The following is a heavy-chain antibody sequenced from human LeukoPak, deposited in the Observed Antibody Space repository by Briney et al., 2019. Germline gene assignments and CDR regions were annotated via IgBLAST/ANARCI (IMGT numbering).Heavy chain of an antibody. CDR2: MNPNSGNT. Sequence: ASVKVSCKASGYTFTNYAISWVRQATGQGLEWMGWMNPNSGNTGYAQKFQGRVTMTRNTSISTAYMELSSLRSEDTAVYYCARVGGDYVNDYWGQGTLVTVSS. CDR1: GYTFTNYA. V-gene: IGHV1-8*02. D-gene: IGHD4-17*01. J-gene: IGHJ4*02. CDR3: ARVGGDYVNDY.